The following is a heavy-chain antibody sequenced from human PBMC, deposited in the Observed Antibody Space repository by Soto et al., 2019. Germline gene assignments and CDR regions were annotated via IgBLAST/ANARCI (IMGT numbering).Heavy chain of an antibody. D-gene: IGHD2-15*01. V-gene: IGHV3-23*01. CDR3: VRMGFCSGASCNHYFYYCAMDV. Sequence: EVQLLGSGGDFVQPGGSLRLSCEASGFTFSAYAMSWVRQDPGKGLEWVSALSGSGGGRKYADSVRGRFTISRDNAQNSLFLQMDSLRDEDTAVYYCVRMGFCSGASCNHYFYYCAMDVWGQGTTVIVSS. CDR1: GFTFSAYA. CDR2: LSGSGGGR. J-gene: IGHJ6*02.